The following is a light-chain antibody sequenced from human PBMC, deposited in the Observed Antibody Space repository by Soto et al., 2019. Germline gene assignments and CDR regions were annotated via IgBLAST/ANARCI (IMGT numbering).Light chain of an antibody. CDR1: QSVRTS. CDR3: QQRSDWPVT. CDR2: DSS. J-gene: IGKJ3*01. V-gene: IGKV3-11*01. Sequence: EIVLTQSPATLSLSPGERATLSCRASQSVRTSLAWYQQKPDQAPRLLIYDSSNRAPGIPARFSGSGSGTDFTLTISRIEPEDFAVYYCQQRSDWPVTFGPGTKVDNK.